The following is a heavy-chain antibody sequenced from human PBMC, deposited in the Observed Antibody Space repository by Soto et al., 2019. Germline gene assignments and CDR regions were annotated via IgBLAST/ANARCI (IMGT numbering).Heavy chain of an antibody. CDR3: ARTPNDGDFWSGYLLYYYYGMDV. Sequence: QVQLVQSGAEVKKPGASVKVSCKASGYTFTSYGISWVRQAPGQGLEWMGWISAYNGNTNYAQKLQGRVTMTTDTSTSTVYMELRSLRSDDTAVYYCARTPNDGDFWSGYLLYYYYGMDVWGQGTTVTVSS. J-gene: IGHJ6*02. V-gene: IGHV1-18*04. D-gene: IGHD3-3*01. CDR2: ISAYNGNT. CDR1: GYTFTSYG.